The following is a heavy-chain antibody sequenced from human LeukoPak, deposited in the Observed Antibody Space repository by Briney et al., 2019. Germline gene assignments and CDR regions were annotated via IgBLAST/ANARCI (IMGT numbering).Heavy chain of an antibody. Sequence: GGSLRLSCAASGFTFSTYAMSWVRQAPGKGLEWISVIGGNGANTYYADSVKGRFTISRDNSKNTLYLKMNSLRAEDTAVYYCAKGTTWGTRSLDYWGQGTLVTVSS. V-gene: IGHV3-23*01. D-gene: IGHD1-1*01. CDR2: IGGNGANT. CDR3: AKGTTWGTRSLDY. J-gene: IGHJ4*02. CDR1: GFTFSTYA.